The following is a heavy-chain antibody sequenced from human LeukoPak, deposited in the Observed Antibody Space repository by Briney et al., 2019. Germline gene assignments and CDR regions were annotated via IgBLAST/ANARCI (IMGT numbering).Heavy chain of an antibody. CDR2: ISSSSSYI. V-gene: IGHV3-21*01. Sequence: GGSLRLSCAASGFTFSTYSMHWLRQAPGKGLEWVSSISSSSSYIYYPDSVKGRFTISRDNAKNSLYLKMNSLRAEDTAVYNCARDAPGYCSGCSCYAPVDLGGR. CDR3: ARDAPGYCSGCSCYAPVDL. CDR1: GFTFSTYS. D-gene: IGHD2-15*01. J-gene: IGHJ2*01.